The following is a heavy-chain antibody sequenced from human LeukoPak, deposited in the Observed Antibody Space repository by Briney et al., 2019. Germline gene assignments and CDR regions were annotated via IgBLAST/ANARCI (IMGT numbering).Heavy chain of an antibody. Sequence: GGSLRLSCAASGFTFSDYSMKWIRQAPGKGLEWVSSISSSSTYISYADSLKGRSTISRDNAMNSLFLQISSVRVEDTAVYYCVRERFHGSGAPKFDLWGQGTLLIVSS. V-gene: IGHV3-21*01. CDR2: ISSSSTYI. CDR1: GFTFSDYS. D-gene: IGHD3-10*01. J-gene: IGHJ4*02. CDR3: VRERFHGSGAPKFDL.